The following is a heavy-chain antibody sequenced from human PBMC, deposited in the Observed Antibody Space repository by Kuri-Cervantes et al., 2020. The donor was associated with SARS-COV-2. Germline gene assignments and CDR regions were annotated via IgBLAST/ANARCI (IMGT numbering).Heavy chain of an antibody. D-gene: IGHD5-18*01. J-gene: IGHJ3*02. CDR2: ISGSGGST. Sequence: GGSLRLSCAASGFTFSSYWMHWVRQAPGKGLEWVSAISGSGGSTYYADSVKGRFTISRDNSKNTLYLQMNSLRAEDTAVYYCASGYSYGFQPHVAFDIWGQGTMVTVSS. CDR3: ASGYSYGFQPHVAFDI. CDR1: GFTFSSYW. V-gene: IGHV3-23*01.